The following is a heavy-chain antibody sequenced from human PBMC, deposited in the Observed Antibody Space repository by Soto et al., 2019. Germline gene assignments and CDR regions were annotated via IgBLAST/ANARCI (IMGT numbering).Heavy chain of an antibody. V-gene: IGHV1-18*01. CDR1: GYTFTSYD. CDR2: INARNGDT. J-gene: IGHJ5*02. Sequence: GASVKVSCKASGYTFTSYDIHWVRQAPGQGLEWMGWINARNGDTKYVQKFQGRVTMTRDTSTSTVYMELRSLRSEDTAVYYCASSHWFDPWGQGTLVTVSS. CDR3: ASSHWFDP.